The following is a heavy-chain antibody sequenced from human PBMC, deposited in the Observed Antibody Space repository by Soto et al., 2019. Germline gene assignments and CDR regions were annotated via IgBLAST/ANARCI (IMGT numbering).Heavy chain of an antibody. J-gene: IGHJ4*02. CDR3: ARYTGRNSIFDS. Sequence: ASVKVSCKAAGYTFTGDYLHWVRQAPGQGLEWMAWINPKSGYTKSAQKFQARVTLTRDTSISTAYMELRSLRSEDTAVYFCARYTGRNSIFDSWGQGTLVTVYS. CDR1: GYTFTGDY. V-gene: IGHV1-2*02. CDR2: INPKSGYT. D-gene: IGHD1-26*01.